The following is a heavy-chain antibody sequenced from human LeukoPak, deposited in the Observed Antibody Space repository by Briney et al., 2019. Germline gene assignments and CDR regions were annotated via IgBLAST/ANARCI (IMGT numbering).Heavy chain of an antibody. J-gene: IGHJ4*02. CDR3: ARAIRYQLLSDY. V-gene: IGHV1-8*03. Sequence: GASVKVSCKTSGYTFSTYDINWLRQAAGQGLEWMGWMNPNSANTGFAQKFQGRAAITRDTSTATAYLELSSLTSEDTAVYYCARAIRYQLLSDYWGQGTLSPSPQ. CDR1: GYTFSTYD. D-gene: IGHD2-2*01. CDR2: MNPNSANT.